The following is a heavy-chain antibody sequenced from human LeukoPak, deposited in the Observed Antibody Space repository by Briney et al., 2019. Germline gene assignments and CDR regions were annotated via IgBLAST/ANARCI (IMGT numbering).Heavy chain of an antibody. Sequence: SETLSLTCAVYGVSFSGYYWSWIRQPPGKGLEWIGEINHSGSTNYNPSLKSRVTISVDTSKNQFSLKLSSVTAADTAVYYCARRYYYDSSGYYAPFDYWGQGTLVTVSS. CDR1: GVSFSGYY. CDR3: ARRYYYDSSGYYAPFDY. D-gene: IGHD3-22*01. J-gene: IGHJ4*02. V-gene: IGHV4-34*01. CDR2: INHSGST.